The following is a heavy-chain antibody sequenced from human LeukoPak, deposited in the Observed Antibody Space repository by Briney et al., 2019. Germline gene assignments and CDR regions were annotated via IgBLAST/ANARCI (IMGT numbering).Heavy chain of an antibody. Sequence: PSETLSLTCTVSGGSISSYYWSWIRQPPGKGLEWIGYIYYSGSTNYNPSLKSRVTISVDTSKNQFSLKLSSVTAADTAVYYCARCEYSSSSRYYYYYMDVWGKGTTVTVSS. CDR2: IYYSGST. CDR1: GGSISSYY. V-gene: IGHV4-59*01. J-gene: IGHJ6*03. D-gene: IGHD6-6*01. CDR3: ARCEYSSSSRYYYYYMDV.